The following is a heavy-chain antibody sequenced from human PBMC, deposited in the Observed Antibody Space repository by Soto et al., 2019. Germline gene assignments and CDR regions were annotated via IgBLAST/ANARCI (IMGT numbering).Heavy chain of an antibody. Sequence: EVQLVESGGGLVQPGGSLRLSCAASGFTFSGDWMSWVRQAPGKVLEWVANIKQDGSEKYYVDSVKGRFTISRDNAKNSLYLLMNSRRAEDTAGYYCAKNNRYCSSTNCFVFDYWGQGTLVTVSS. CDR2: IKQDGSEK. D-gene: IGHD2-2*01. J-gene: IGHJ4*02. CDR3: AKNNRYCSSTNCFVFDY. CDR1: GFTFSGDW. V-gene: IGHV3-7*01.